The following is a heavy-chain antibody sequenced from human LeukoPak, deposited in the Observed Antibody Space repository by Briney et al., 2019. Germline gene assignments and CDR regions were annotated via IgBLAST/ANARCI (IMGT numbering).Heavy chain of an antibody. CDR1: GGSINNSY. Sequence: SETLSLTCTVSGGSINNSYWTWIRQPPGKGLEWIGHIYYSGSTNYNPSLKSRVTISVDTSKNQFSLKLSSVTAADTAVYYCARSRGSSGWGAFDIWGQGTMVTVSS. V-gene: IGHV4-59*01. D-gene: IGHD3-22*01. CDR3: ARSRGSSGWGAFDI. J-gene: IGHJ3*02. CDR2: IYYSGST.